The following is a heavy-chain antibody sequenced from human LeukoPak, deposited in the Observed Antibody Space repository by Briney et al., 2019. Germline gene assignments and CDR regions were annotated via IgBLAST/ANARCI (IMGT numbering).Heavy chain of an antibody. D-gene: IGHD3-3*02. CDR2: ISAYNGNT. V-gene: IGHV1-18*01. J-gene: IGHJ4*02. CDR1: GYTFTSYG. Sequence: ASVKVSCKASGYTFTSYGISWVRQAPGHGLEWMGWISAYNGNTNYTQKLQGRVTMTTDTSTSTAYMELRSLRSDDTAVYYCARDLSKAYFDYWGQGTLVTVSS. CDR3: ARDLSKAYFDY.